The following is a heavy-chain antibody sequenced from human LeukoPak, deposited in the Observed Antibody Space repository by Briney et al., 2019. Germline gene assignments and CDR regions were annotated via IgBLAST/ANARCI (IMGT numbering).Heavy chain of an antibody. CDR3: TTESGPDASDI. CDR1: GFTFSNAW. V-gene: IGHV3-15*01. CDR2: IKSKTDGGTT. J-gene: IGHJ3*02. D-gene: IGHD2-15*01. Sequence: GGSLRLSCAASGFTFSNAWMSWVRQAPGKGLEWVGGIKSKTDGGTTDYGARVKGRFTISRDDSKNTLYLQMNSLKTEHTAVYYCTTESGPDASDIWGQGTMVTVSS.